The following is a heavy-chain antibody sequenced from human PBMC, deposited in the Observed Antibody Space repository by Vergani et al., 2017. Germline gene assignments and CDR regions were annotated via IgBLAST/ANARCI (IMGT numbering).Heavy chain of an antibody. D-gene: IGHD3-9*01. Sequence: QVQLVESGGGVVQPGRSLRLSCAASGFTFSSYAMHWVRQAPGKGLEWVAVISYDGSNKYYADSVKGRFTISRDNSKITLYLQMNSLRAEDTAVSYCARESRGDILTGYHDAFDIWGQGTMVTVSS. V-gene: IGHV3-30-3*01. CDR1: GFTFSSYA. J-gene: IGHJ3*02. CDR2: ISYDGSNK. CDR3: ARESRGDILTGYHDAFDI.